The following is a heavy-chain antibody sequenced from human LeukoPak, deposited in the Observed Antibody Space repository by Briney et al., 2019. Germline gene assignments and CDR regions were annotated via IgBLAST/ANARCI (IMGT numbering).Heavy chain of an antibody. V-gene: IGHV1-69*02. CDR2: IIPILGIA. CDR3: ARVEGGPHSRAMVDY. D-gene: IGHD5-18*01. Sequence: SVKVSCKASGGTFSSYTISWVRQAPGQGLEWMGRIIPILGIANYARKFQGRVTITADKSTSTAYMELSSLRSEDTAVYYCARVEGGPHSRAMVDYWGQGTLVTVSS. J-gene: IGHJ4*02. CDR1: GGTFSSYT.